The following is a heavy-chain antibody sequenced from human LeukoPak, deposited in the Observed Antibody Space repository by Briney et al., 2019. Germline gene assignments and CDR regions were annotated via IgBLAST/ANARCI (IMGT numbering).Heavy chain of an antibody. Sequence: ASVKVSCKASGYTFTGYYMHWVRQAPGQGLEWMGWINPNSGGTNYARKFQGRVTMTRDTSISTAYMELSRLRSDDTAVYYCARETTVELPFNWFDPWGQGTLVTVSS. V-gene: IGHV1-2*02. CDR3: ARETTVELPFNWFDP. D-gene: IGHD1-7*01. CDR1: GYTFTGYY. CDR2: INPNSGGT. J-gene: IGHJ5*02.